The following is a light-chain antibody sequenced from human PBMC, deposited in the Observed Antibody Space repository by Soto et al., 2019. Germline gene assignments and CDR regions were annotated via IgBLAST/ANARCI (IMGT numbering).Light chain of an antibody. V-gene: IGKV3-11*01. CDR1: QSVSSY. J-gene: IGKJ4*01. CDR3: QQRSVWPPLT. CDR2: DAS. Sequence: EIVLTQSPATLSLSPGERATLSCRASQSVSSYLAWYQQKPGQAPRLLIYDASYKAPGIPARFSGGGAGTDFSLTTCSLGTEDVSVYFCQQRSVWPPLTFGGGTKVEIK.